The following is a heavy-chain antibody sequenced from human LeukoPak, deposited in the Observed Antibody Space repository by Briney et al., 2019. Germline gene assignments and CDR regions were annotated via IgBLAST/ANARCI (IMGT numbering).Heavy chain of an antibody. CDR2: IKQDGSEK. CDR3: ATSYDMGWLIGY. CDR1: GFTFGDTW. D-gene: IGHD3/OR15-3a*01. J-gene: IGHJ4*02. Sequence: GGSLRLSCAASGFTFGDTWMNWVRQVPGQGLEWVANIKQDGSEKFYVASVKGRFTISRDNGKSSLYLQMNSLRAEDTALYYCATSYDMGWLIGYWGQGTLVTASS. V-gene: IGHV3-7*03.